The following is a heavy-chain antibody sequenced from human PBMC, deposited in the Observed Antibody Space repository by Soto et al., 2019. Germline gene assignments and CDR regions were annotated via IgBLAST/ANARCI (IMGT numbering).Heavy chain of an antibody. J-gene: IGHJ4*02. CDR3: VRRWSVYYFDF. Sequence: QLQLQESGPGLVKPSETLSLTCTVSGGSITSHNFYWGWIRQPPGRGLEWIASIYHTGTAYYSPSLRGRVTNSVDTSKSQFSLKLDSVTAADTAVYYFVRRWSVYYFDFWGQGTLVTVSS. V-gene: IGHV4-39*01. D-gene: IGHD3-3*01. CDR1: GGSITSHNFY. CDR2: IYHTGTA.